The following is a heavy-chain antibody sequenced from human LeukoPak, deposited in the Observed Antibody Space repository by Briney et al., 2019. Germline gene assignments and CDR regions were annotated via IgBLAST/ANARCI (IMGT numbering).Heavy chain of an antibody. CDR1: GGSISSYY. J-gene: IGHJ4*02. D-gene: IGHD3-22*01. CDR2: IYYGGST. Sequence: PSETLSLTCTVSGGSISSYYWSWIRQPPGKGLEWIGYIYYGGSTNYNPSLKSRVTMSVDTSKNQFSLKLSSVTAADTAVYYCARGGSGYYYGWGQGTLVTVSS. V-gene: IGHV4-59*12. CDR3: ARGGSGYYYG.